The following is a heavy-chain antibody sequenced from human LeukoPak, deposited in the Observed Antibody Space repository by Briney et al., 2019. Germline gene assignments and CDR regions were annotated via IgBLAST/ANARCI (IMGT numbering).Heavy chain of an antibody. V-gene: IGHV1-69*05. D-gene: IGHD1-26*01. Sequence: GASVKVSCKASGGTLSYHAVSWVRQAPGQGLEWMGGIIPIFGTANYAQKFQGRVTITTDESTSTAYMELSSLRSEDTAVYYCARDRLSGSYGAFDIWGQGTMVTVSS. CDR1: GGTLSYHA. CDR2: IIPIFGTA. CDR3: ARDRLSGSYGAFDI. J-gene: IGHJ3*02.